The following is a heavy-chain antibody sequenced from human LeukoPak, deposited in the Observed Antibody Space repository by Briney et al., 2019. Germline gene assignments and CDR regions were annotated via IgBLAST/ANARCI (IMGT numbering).Heavy chain of an antibody. V-gene: IGHV1-2*06. CDR2: INPNSGGT. Sequence: GASVKVPCKASGYTFTGYYMHWVRQAPGQGLDWMGRINPNSGGTNYAQKFQGRVTMTRDTSISTAYMELSRLRSDDTAVYYCARGTYYYDSSGYFDYWGQGTLVTVSS. CDR3: ARGTYYYDSSGYFDY. D-gene: IGHD3-22*01. CDR1: GYTFTGYY. J-gene: IGHJ4*02.